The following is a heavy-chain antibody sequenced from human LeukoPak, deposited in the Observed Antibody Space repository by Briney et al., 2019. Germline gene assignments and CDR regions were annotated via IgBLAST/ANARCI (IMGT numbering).Heavy chain of an antibody. V-gene: IGHV6-1*01. CDR2: TYYRSKWYN. J-gene: IGHJ6*03. CDR3: ARGCSCSSTSCYTDYYYYYMDV. CDR1: GDSVSSNRAA. Sequence: SQTLSLTCAISGDSVSSNRAAWNWIRQSPSRGLQWLGRTYYRSKWYNDYAVSVKSRITINPDTSKNQFSLQLNSVTPEDTAVYYCARGCSCSSTSCYTDYYYYYMDVWGKGTTVTVSS. D-gene: IGHD2-2*02.